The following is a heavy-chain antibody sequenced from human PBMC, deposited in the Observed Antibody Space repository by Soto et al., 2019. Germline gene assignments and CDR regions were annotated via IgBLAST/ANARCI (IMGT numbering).Heavy chain of an antibody. CDR2: INAGNGNT. J-gene: IGHJ3*02. CDR3: ARFGRVEMATIRAFDI. Sequence: ASVKVSCKASGYTFTSYAMHWVRQAPGERREWMGWINAGNGNTKYSQKFQGRVTITRDTSASTAYMELSSLRSEDTAVYYCARFGRVEMATIRAFDIWGQGTMVTVSS. V-gene: IGHV1-3*01. D-gene: IGHD5-12*01. CDR1: GYTFTSYA.